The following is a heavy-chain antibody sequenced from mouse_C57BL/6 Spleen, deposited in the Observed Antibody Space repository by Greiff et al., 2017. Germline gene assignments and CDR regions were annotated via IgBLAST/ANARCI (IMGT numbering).Heavy chain of an antibody. CDR1: GYSFTDYN. CDR2: INPNYGTT. CDR3: ARSPIYDGYSGAMDY. D-gene: IGHD2-3*01. J-gene: IGHJ4*01. V-gene: IGHV1-39*01. Sequence: EVQVVESGPELVKPGASVKISCKASGYSFTDYNMNWVKQSNGKSLEWIGVINPNYGTTSYNQKFKGKATLTVDQSSSTAYMQLNSLTSEDSAVYYCARSPIYDGYSGAMDYWGQGTSVTVSS.